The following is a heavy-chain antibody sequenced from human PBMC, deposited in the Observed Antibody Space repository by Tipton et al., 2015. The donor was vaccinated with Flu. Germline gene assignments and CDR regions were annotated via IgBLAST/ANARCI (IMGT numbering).Heavy chain of an antibody. CDR1: GYSISSGYF. Sequence: TLSLTCAVSGYSISSGYFWGWIRQPPGKGLEWIGNIHKTGSTYFNPSLRSRVTFSVDTSKNQFSLRVASVTAADTAVYCCARRDYSNYVSAPKNWFDPWGQGTLVTVSS. V-gene: IGHV4-38-2*01. D-gene: IGHD4-11*01. CDR3: ARRDYSNYVSAPKNWFDP. CDR2: IHKTGST. J-gene: IGHJ5*02.